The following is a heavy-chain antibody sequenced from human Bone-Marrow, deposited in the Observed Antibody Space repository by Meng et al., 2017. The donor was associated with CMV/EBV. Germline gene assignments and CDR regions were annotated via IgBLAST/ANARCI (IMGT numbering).Heavy chain of an antibody. D-gene: IGHD1-14*01. J-gene: IGHJ4*02. CDR3: ARRTLPEYYFDY. CDR2: IYYSGST. CDR1: GGSISSGDYY. V-gene: IGHV4-30-4*08. Sequence: SETLSLTCTVSGGSISSGDYYWSWIRQPPGKGLEWIGYIYYSGSTYYNPSLKSRVTISVDTSKNQFSLKLSSVTAADTAVYYCARRTLPEYYFDYWGQGTLVTVSS.